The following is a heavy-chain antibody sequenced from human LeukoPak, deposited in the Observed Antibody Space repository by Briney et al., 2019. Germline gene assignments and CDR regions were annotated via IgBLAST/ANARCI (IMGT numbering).Heavy chain of an antibody. D-gene: IGHD3-16*01. CDR2: ISSSSSTI. Sequence: PGGSLRLSCAASGFSFSSYSMNWVRQAPGKGLEWVSYISSSSSTIYYADSVKGRFTISRDNAKNSLYLQMNSLRAEDTAVYFCARGFWGQGYYFDSWGQGSLVIVSS. CDR1: GFSFSSYS. V-gene: IGHV3-48*01. J-gene: IGHJ4*02. CDR3: ARGFWGQGYYFDS.